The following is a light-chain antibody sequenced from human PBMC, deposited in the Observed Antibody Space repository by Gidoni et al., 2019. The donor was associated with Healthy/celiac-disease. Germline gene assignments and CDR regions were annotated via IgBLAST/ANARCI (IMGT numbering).Light chain of an antibody. J-gene: IGLJ3*02. Sequence: YVLTQPPSVSVAPGKTARITCGGNNIGSKSVHWYQQKPGQAPVLVIYYDSDRPSGIPERFSGSNSGNTATLTISRVEAGDEADYYCQVWDSSSDHWVFGGGTKLTVL. V-gene: IGLV3-21*04. CDR1: NIGSKS. CDR3: QVWDSSSDHWV. CDR2: YDS.